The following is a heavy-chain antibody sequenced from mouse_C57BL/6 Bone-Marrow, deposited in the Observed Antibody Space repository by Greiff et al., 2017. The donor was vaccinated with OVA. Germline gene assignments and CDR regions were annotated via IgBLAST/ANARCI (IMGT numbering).Heavy chain of an antibody. CDR3: ARSWGYYPYYFDY. V-gene: IGHV1-64*01. CDR2: IHPHSGST. CDR1: GYTFTSYW. D-gene: IGHD2-3*01. J-gene: IGHJ2*01. Sequence: QVQLQQPGAELVKPGASVKLSCKASGYTFTSYWMHWVKQRPGQGLEWIGMIHPHSGSTNYNEKFKSKATLTVDKSSSTAYMQLSSLTSEDSAVYYCARSWGYYPYYFDYWGQGTTLTVSS.